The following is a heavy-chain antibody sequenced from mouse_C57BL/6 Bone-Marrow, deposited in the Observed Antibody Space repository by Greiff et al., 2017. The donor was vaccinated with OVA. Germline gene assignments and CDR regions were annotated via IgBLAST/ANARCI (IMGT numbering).Heavy chain of an antibody. J-gene: IGHJ2*01. D-gene: IGHD1-1*01. CDR3: ARDYGSPYYFDY. CDR2: INPGSGGT. CDR1: GYAFTNYL. V-gene: IGHV1-54*01. Sequence: LQESGAELVRPGTSVKVSCKASGYAFTNYLIEWVKQRPGQGLEWIGVINPGSGGTNYNEKFKGKATLTADKSSSTAYMQLSSLTSEDSAVYFCARDYGSPYYFDYWGQGTTLTVSS.